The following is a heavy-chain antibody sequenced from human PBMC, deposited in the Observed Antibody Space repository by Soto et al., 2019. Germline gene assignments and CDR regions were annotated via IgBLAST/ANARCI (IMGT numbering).Heavy chain of an antibody. D-gene: IGHD2-15*01. J-gene: IGHJ1*01. Sequence: QVQLVQSGAEVKKPGASVKVSCKASGYIFTAYSMHWVRRAPGQGLEWMGVVNPSGGSTNYAQKSQGRITLTRDTSRSTVYMDLSSLTSEDTAVYYCAREDNCRDGICYSEYFQRWGQGTLVTVSS. V-gene: IGHV1-46*01. CDR2: VNPSGGST. CDR3: AREDNCRDGICYSEYFQR. CDR1: GYIFTAYS.